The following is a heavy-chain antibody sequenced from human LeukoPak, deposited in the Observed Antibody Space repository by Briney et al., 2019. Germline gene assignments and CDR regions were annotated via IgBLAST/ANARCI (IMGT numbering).Heavy chain of an antibody. CDR3: ARRAYYRYYYMDV. CDR2: IYPDDSDT. V-gene: IGHV5-51*01. Sequence: GESLKISCKGTGYSFTSYCNGWVRQMPGKSLEGMGIIYPDDSDTSYSTSFQGQVNSSVDKSISTAYLQCSSLKAADTAMYYCARRAYYRYYYMDVGGKGTTVTVSS. J-gene: IGHJ6*03. CDR1: GYSFTSYC. D-gene: IGHD1-26*01.